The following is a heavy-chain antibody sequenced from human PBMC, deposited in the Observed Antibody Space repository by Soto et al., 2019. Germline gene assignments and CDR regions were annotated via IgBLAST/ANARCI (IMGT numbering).Heavy chain of an antibody. Sequence: SQPLSLTWAVAGGSISSGGYSWSWIRQPPGKGLEWIGYIYHSGSTYYNPSLKSRVTISVDRSKNQFSLKLSSVTAADTAVYYCARVPDRWGQGTLVTVSS. J-gene: IGHJ5*02. V-gene: IGHV4-30-2*01. CDR1: GGSISSGGYS. D-gene: IGHD2-2*01. CDR2: IYHSGST. CDR3: ARVPDR.